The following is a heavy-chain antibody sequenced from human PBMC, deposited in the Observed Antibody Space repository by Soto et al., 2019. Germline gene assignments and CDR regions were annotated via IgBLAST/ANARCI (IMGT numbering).Heavy chain of an antibody. CDR1: GDSISTDY. J-gene: IGHJ4*02. CDR2: IYYGGST. V-gene: IGHV4-59*08. CDR3: AKNWDWGSLVH. D-gene: IGHD7-27*01. Sequence: SETLSLTCTVSGDSISTDYWSWIRQSPGKGLEWIGFIYYGGSTNYNPSLKSRVTISVDTPKNQFSLKLSSVTAADTAVYYCAKNWDWGSLVHWGQGTLVTVSS.